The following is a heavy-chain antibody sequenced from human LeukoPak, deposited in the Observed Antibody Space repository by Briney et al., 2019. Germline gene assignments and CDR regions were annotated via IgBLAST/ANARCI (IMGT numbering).Heavy chain of an antibody. D-gene: IGHD6-13*01. J-gene: IGHJ4*02. CDR2: VFDSGST. Sequence: KPSETLSLTCTVSGGSISIYWWSWIRQPPGKGLECIGYVFDSGSTNYNPSLKSRVTISVDTSKKQFSLKVSSVTAADTAVYYCARGYSSSWNYLDYWGQGTLVTVSS. CDR3: ARGYSSSWNYLDY. CDR1: GGSISIYW. V-gene: IGHV4-59*01.